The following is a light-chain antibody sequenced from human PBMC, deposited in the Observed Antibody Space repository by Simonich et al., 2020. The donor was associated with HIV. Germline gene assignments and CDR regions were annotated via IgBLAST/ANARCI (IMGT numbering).Light chain of an antibody. V-gene: IGKV1-39*01. CDR3: QQYNSLWVT. Sequence: DIQMTQSPSSLSASVGDRVTNTCRASQSISSYFNWYQQKPGKAPKLLIYASSSLQSGVPSKFSGSGSGTDFTLTISSLQPEDFATYYCQQYNSLWVTFGGGTKVEIK. J-gene: IGKJ4*01. CDR1: QSISSY. CDR2: ASS.